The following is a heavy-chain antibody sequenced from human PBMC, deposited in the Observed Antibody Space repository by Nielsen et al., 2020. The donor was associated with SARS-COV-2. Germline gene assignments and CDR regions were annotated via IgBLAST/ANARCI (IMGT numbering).Heavy chain of an antibody. D-gene: IGHD2-15*01. CDR2: IIPILGIA. V-gene: IGHV1-69*04. Sequence: WVRQAPGQGLEWMGRIIPILGIANYAQKFQGRVTITADESTSTAYMELSGLRSEDTAVYYCARGYRTGYCSGGSCYGPVDYWGQGTLVTVSS. CDR3: ARGYRTGYCSGGSCYGPVDY. J-gene: IGHJ4*02.